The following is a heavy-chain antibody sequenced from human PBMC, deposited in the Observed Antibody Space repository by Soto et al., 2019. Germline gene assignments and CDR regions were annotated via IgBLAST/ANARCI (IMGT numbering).Heavy chain of an antibody. Sequence: EEQLVDSGGGLVKPGESLTLSCTASGFTFSNVWMTWVRQAPGKGLEWVGRIKSKTDGGTTDYGAPVKGRFTISRDNSKDTLYLQMNSLKSEDTAVYYCTRAHCSGDCYGLNWFDPWGQGTLVTVSS. CDR2: IKSKTDGGTT. V-gene: IGHV3-15*01. CDR3: TRAHCSGDCYGLNWFDP. D-gene: IGHD2-21*02. J-gene: IGHJ5*02. CDR1: GFTFSNVW.